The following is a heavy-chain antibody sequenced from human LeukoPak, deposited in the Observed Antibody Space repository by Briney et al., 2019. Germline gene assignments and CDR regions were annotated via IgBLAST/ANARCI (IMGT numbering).Heavy chain of an antibody. Sequence: PSGTLSLTCTVSGGSVSSIDYYWTWIRQPPGKGLEWIGYIYYSGSTNYNPSLKSRVTISVDTSKNQFSLKLSSVTAADTAVYYCARDGDWFDPWGQGTLVTVSS. CDR1: GGSVSSIDYY. J-gene: IGHJ5*02. CDR3: ARDGDWFDP. V-gene: IGHV4-61*08. D-gene: IGHD3-16*01. CDR2: IYYSGST.